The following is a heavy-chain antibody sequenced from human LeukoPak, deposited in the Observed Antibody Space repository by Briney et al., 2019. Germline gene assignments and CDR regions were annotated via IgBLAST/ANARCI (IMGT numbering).Heavy chain of an antibody. Sequence: SETLSLTCTVSGGSISSSSYYCGWIRQPPGKGLEWIGSIYYSGSTYYNPSLKSRVTISVDTSKNQFSLKLSSVTAADTAVYYCARLPYYYDSSGYSDYWGQGTLVTVSS. J-gene: IGHJ4*02. CDR3: ARLPYYYDSSGYSDY. CDR2: IYYSGST. CDR1: GGSISSSSYY. D-gene: IGHD3-22*01. V-gene: IGHV4-39*01.